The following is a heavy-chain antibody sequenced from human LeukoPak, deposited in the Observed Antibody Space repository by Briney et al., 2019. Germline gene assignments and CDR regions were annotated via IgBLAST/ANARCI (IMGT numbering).Heavy chain of an antibody. CDR2: ISGGGVGRT. CDR1: GFTFNSYA. Sequence: GGSLRLSCEASGFTFNSYAMSWVLQAPGKGLDWVSVISGGGVGRTDYADSVRGRFTISRDDSKNTMYLEMNSLTVEDTAVYFCTKEDPWFGDAFDLWGQGTLVTVSS. V-gene: IGHV3-23*01. CDR3: TKEDPWFGDAFDL. D-gene: IGHD3-10*01. J-gene: IGHJ3*01.